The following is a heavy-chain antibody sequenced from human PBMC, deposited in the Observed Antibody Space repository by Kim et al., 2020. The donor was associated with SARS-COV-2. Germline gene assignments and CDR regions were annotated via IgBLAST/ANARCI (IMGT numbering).Heavy chain of an antibody. CDR1: GGSISSGGYY. J-gene: IGHJ4*02. Sequence: SETLSLTCTVSGGSISSGGYYWSWIRQHPGKGLEWIGYIYYSGSTYYNPSLKSRVTISVDTSKNQFSLKLSSVTAADTAVYYCARGARWAGYYFASWGQGTLVTVSS. CDR3: ARGARWAGYYFAS. D-gene: IGHD1-26*01. V-gene: IGHV4-31*03. CDR2: IYYSGST.